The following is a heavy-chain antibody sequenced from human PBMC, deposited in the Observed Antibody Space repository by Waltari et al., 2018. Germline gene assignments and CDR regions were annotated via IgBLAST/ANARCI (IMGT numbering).Heavy chain of an antibody. CDR3: AREAGYDSSGYR. V-gene: IGHV4-4*07. D-gene: IGHD3-22*01. CDR2: IYTSGST. J-gene: IGHJ5*02. CDR1: GGSLSSYY. Sequence: QVQLQESGPGLVKPSATLSLTCTVSGGSLSSYYWSCIRQPAGKGLKWIGRIYTSGSTNYNPSLKSRVTMSVDTSKNQFSLKLSSVTAADTAVYYCAREAGYDSSGYRWGQGTLVTVSS.